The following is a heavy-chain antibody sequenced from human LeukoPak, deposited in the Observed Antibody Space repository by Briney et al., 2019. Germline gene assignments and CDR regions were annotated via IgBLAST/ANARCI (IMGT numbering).Heavy chain of an antibody. J-gene: IGHJ6*02. V-gene: IGHV4-34*01. D-gene: IGHD3-3*01. CDR1: GGSFSGYY. CDR2: INHSGST. Sequence: SETLSLTCAVYGGSFSGYYWSWIRQPPGKGLEWIGEINHSGSTNYNPSLKSRVTISVDTSKNQFSLKLSSVTAADTAVYYCARSTLYYDFWSGYYTDYGMDVWGQGTTVTVSS. CDR3: ARSTLYYDFWSGYYTDYGMDV.